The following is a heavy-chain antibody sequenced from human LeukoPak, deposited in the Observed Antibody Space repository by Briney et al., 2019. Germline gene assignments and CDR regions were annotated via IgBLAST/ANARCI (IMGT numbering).Heavy chain of an antibody. CDR2: ISGSGGST. CDR1: GFIFSNYA. CDR3: AGTIRYYYDSSGYPYFDY. J-gene: IGHJ4*02. Sequence: PGGSLRLSCAASGFIFSNYAMHWVRQAPGKGLEWVSAISGSGGSTYYADSVKGRFTISRDNSKNTLYLQMNSLRAEDTAVYYCAGTIRYYYDSSGYPYFDYWGQGTLVTVSS. D-gene: IGHD3-22*01. V-gene: IGHV3-23*01.